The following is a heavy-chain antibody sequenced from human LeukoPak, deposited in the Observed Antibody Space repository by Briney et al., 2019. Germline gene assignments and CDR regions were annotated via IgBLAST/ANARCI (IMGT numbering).Heavy chain of an antibody. CDR3: ASRPRSSWYGGQVDY. V-gene: IGHV4-34*01. J-gene: IGHJ4*02. Sequence: SETLSLTCAVYGGSFSGYYWSWIRQPPGKGLEWIGEINHSGSTNYNPSLKSRVTISVDTSKNQFSLKLSSVAAADTAVYYCASRPRSSWYGGQVDYWGQGTLVTVSS. D-gene: IGHD6-13*01. CDR2: INHSGST. CDR1: GGSFSGYY.